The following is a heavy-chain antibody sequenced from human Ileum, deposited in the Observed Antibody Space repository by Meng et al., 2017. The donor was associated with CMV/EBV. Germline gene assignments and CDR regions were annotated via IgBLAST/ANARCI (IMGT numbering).Heavy chain of an antibody. CDR1: GFTFSSYS. D-gene: IGHD2-15*01. J-gene: IGHJ6*02. CDR2: ISSSSSYI. CDR3: ARARVVVEAARVSGMDV. Sequence: GDSLLISCAASGFTFSSYSMNWVRQARGKGLEWVTSISSSSSYIYYADSVKGRFTISRDNARNSLYLQTNSLRAENTDVYYCARARVVVEAARVSGMDVWGQGTTVTVSS. V-gene: IGHV3-21*01.